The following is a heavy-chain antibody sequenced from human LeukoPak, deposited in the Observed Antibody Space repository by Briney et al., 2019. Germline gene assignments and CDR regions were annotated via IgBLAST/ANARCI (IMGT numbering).Heavy chain of an antibody. CDR3: ARDVGQWPMDY. J-gene: IGHJ4*02. D-gene: IGHD6-19*01. CDR2: ISYDGRNT. CDR1: GFTFRNYG. Sequence: GGSLRLSCAASGFTFRNYGMHWVRQAPGKGLEWVAIISYDGRNTFYADSVKGRFTISRDNSKNTLYLQMNSLRAEDTAVYYCARDVGQWPMDYWGQGTLVTVSS. V-gene: IGHV3-30*03.